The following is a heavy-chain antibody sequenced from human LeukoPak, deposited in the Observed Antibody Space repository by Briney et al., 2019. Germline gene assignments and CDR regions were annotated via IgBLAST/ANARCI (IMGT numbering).Heavy chain of an antibody. D-gene: IGHD3-22*01. Sequence: GGSLRLSCAASGFTFSSYGMHRVRQAPGKGLGWVAFIRYDGSNKYYADSVKGRFTISRDNSKNTLYLQMNSLRAEDTAVYYCAKDYDSSGYTDYWGQGTLVTVSS. CDR2: IRYDGSNK. CDR3: AKDYDSSGYTDY. V-gene: IGHV3-30*02. CDR1: GFTFSSYG. J-gene: IGHJ4*02.